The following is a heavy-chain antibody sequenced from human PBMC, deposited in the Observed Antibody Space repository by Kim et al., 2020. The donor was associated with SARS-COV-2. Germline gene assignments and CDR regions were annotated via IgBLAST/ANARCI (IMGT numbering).Heavy chain of an antibody. V-gene: IGHV1-18*03. CDR1: GYTFTSYG. J-gene: IGHJ4*02. D-gene: IGHD6-13*01. CDR2: ISAYNGNT. CDR3: ATDVRYSSSWYPVGTSNFDY. Sequence: ASVKVSCKASGYTFTSYGISWVRQAPGQGLEWMGWISAYNGNTNYAQKLQGRVTMTTDTSTSTAYMELRSLRSDDMAVYYCATDVRYSSSWYPVGTSNFDYWGQGTLVTVSS.